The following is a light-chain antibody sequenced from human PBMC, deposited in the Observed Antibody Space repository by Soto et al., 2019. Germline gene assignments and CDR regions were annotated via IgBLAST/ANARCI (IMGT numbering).Light chain of an antibody. CDR3: QHYNSFPLT. CDR2: QAS. V-gene: IGKV1-5*03. Sequence: DVQMTQSPSTLSASVGDRVTITCRASENISRWLAWYQQKPGKAPKLLIYQASSLERGVPSRFSGSGSGTEFALTIYSLQPEDFATYYCQHYNSFPLTFGGGTEVEIK. J-gene: IGKJ4*01. CDR1: ENISRW.